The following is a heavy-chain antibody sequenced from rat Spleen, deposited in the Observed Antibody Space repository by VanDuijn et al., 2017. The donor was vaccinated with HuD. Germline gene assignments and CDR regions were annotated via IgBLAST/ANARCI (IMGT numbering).Heavy chain of an antibody. CDR3: VPGLGNYFDY. Sequence: EVQLVESDGGLVQPGRSLKLSCAASGFTFSDYYMAWVRQAPTKGLEWVATISYDGSSTYYRDSVKGRFTISRDNAKSTLYLQMDSLRSEDTATYYCVPGLGNYFDYWGQGVMVTVSS. CDR2: ISYDGSST. CDR1: GFTFSDYY. J-gene: IGHJ2*01. V-gene: IGHV5-29*01. D-gene: IGHD1-4*01.